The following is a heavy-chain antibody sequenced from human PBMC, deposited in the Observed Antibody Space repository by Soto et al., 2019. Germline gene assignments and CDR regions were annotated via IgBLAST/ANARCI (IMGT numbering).Heavy chain of an antibody. CDR1: GGTFSSYA. D-gene: IGHD1-26*01. CDR2: IIPIFGTA. V-gene: IGHV1-69*13. J-gene: IGHJ4*02. CDR3: ARFGDSGSYFSETLYYFDY. Sequence: SVKVSCKASGGTFSSYAISWVRQAPGQGLEWMGGIIPIFGTANYAQKFQGRVTITADESTSTAYMELSSLRSEDTAVYYCARFGDSGSYFSETLYYFDYWGQGTLVTVSS.